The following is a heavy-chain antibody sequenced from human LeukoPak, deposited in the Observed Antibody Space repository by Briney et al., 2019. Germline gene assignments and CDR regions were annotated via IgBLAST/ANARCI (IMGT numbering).Heavy chain of an antibody. Sequence: SETLSLTCTVSGGSISSHHWSWIRQPPGKGLEWIGYISYSGSTNYNTSLKRRVTISVDTPKNQFSLTLSSVTAADTAVYYCARAPGGYNYGALFYFDCWGQGTLVTVSS. CDR1: GGSISSHH. CDR2: ISYSGST. J-gene: IGHJ4*02. CDR3: ARAPGGYNYGALFYFDC. D-gene: IGHD5-18*01. V-gene: IGHV4-59*11.